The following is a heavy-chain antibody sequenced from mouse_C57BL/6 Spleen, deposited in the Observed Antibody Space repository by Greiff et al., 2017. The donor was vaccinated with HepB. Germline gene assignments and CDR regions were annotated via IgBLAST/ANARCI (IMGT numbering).Heavy chain of an antibody. CDR3: ARSDSSGFAY. CDR2: INPSTGGT. D-gene: IGHD3-2*02. CDR1: GYSFTGYY. J-gene: IGHJ3*01. V-gene: IGHV1-42*01. Sequence: EVQLQQSGPELVKPGASVKISCKASGYSFTGYYMNWVKQSPEKSLEWIGEINPSTGGTTYNQKFKAKATLTVDKSSSTAYMQLKSLTSEDSAVYYCARSDSSGFAYWGQGTLVTVSA.